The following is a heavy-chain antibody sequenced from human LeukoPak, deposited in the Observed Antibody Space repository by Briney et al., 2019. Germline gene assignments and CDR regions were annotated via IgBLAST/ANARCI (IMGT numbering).Heavy chain of an antibody. CDR3: ARDYYDSSGFGAFDI. CDR1: GYSFTGYY. V-gene: IGHV1-2*02. CDR2: INPNNGGT. D-gene: IGHD3-22*01. J-gene: IGHJ3*02. Sequence: ASVKVSCKASGYSFTGYYIHWVRQAPGQGLEWMGWINPNNGGTNFAQKFQGRVTMTRDTSISTAYMELSRLRSDDTAVYYCARDYYDSSGFGAFDIWSQGTMVTVSS.